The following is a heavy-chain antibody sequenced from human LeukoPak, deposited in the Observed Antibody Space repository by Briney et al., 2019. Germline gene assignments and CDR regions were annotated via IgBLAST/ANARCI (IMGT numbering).Heavy chain of an antibody. V-gene: IGHV4-34*01. D-gene: IGHD3-10*01. Sequence: PSETLSLTCAVYGGSFSGYYWSWIRQPPGKGLEWIGEIYHSGSTNYNPSLKSRVTISVDKSKNQFSLKLSSVTAADTAVYYCARYRGANGYYFDYWGQGTLVTVSS. CDR2: IYHSGST. CDR3: ARYRGANGYYFDY. J-gene: IGHJ4*02. CDR1: GGSFSGYY.